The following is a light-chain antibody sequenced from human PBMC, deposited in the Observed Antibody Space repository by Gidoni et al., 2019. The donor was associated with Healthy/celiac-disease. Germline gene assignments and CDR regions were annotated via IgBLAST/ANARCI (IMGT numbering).Light chain of an antibody. CDR2: EAS. CDR1: QSVSSN. V-gene: IGKV3-11*01. J-gene: IGKJ5*01. Sequence: ELVLTQSPATLSLSPGERATLSCRDSQSVSSNVAWYQQKPGKAPKILIFEASNKATGIPARFSGSGSGTDVTLTISSLEPEDFAVYYWQHRSNWPPATTCGQGTRLESK. CDR3: QHRSNWPPATT.